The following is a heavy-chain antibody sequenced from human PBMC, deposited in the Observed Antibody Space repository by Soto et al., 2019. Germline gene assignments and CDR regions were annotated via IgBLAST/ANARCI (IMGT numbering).Heavy chain of an antibody. CDR1: GGSISSGGYY. J-gene: IGHJ3*02. CDR3: ARDPPSGYDSSGYYYTGAFDI. D-gene: IGHD3-22*01. CDR2: IYYSGST. V-gene: IGHV4-31*03. Sequence: QVQLQESGPGLVKPSQTLSLTCTVSGGSISSGGYYWSWIRQHPGKGLEWIGYIYYSGSTYYNPSLKSRVTISVETSKNLFSLKLSSVTAADTAVYYYARDPPSGYDSSGYYYTGAFDIWGQGTMVTVSS.